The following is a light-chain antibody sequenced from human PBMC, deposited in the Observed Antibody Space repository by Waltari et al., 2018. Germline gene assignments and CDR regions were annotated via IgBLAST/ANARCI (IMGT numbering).Light chain of an antibody. V-gene: IGKV2-30*01. CDR1: QTLLNTDGNVY. CDR3: MQGVRPWT. Sequence: DLVMNQSPVTLAVTPGQSASISCTSSQTLLNTDGNVYLNWFHQRPGQSPRLLIYQVSNRDSGVPDRFRGSGAHTDFTMTITRVEAEDVGVYFCMQGVRPWTFGPGTRVEIK. CDR2: QVS. J-gene: IGKJ1*01.